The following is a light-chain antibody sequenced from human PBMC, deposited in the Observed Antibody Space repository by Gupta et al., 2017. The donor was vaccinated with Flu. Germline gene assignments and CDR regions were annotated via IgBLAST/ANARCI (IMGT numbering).Light chain of an antibody. Sequence: QSALTQPASVSGSAGQSITISCTGTSSDVGSYNLVSWYQQHPGKAPKLMIYEGSKRPSGVSNLFSGSKSGNTASLTSSGLQAEDEADYYCCSYAGSSSWVFGGGTKLTVL. V-gene: IGLV2-23*01. CDR1: SSDVGSYNL. J-gene: IGLJ3*02. CDR3: CSYAGSSSWV. CDR2: EGS.